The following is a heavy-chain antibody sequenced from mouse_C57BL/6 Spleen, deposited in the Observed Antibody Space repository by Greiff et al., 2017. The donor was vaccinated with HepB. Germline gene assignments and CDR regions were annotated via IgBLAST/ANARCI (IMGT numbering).Heavy chain of an antibody. CDR3: ARLTTVVATDWYFDV. V-gene: IGHV5-12*01. Sequence: EVQLQQSGGGLVQPGGSLKLSCAASGFTFSDYYMYWVRQTPEKRLEWVAYISNGGGSTYYPDTVKGRFTISRDNAKNTLYLQMSRLKSEDTAMYYCARLTTVVATDWYFDVWGTGTTVTVSS. CDR2: ISNGGGST. D-gene: IGHD1-1*01. CDR1: GFTFSDYY. J-gene: IGHJ1*03.